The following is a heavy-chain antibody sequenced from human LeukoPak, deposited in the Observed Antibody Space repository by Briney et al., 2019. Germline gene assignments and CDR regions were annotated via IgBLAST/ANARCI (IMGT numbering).Heavy chain of an antibody. V-gene: IGHV3-30*02. CDR3: ANGGRWLSTDLYFDY. D-gene: IGHD5-24*01. Sequence: PGGSLRLSCAASGFTFSSYGMHWVRQAPGKGLEWVAFIRYDGSNKYYADSVKGRFTISRDNSKNTLYLQMNSLRAEDTAVYYCANGGRWLSTDLYFDYWGQGTLVTVSS. CDR1: GFTFSSYG. CDR2: IRYDGSNK. J-gene: IGHJ4*02.